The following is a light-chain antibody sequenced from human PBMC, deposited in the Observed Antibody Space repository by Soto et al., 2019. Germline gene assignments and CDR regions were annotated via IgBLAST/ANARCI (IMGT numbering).Light chain of an antibody. Sequence: EIVLTQSPGTLSLSPGERATLSCRASQSVSSSYLAWYQQKPGQAPRLLIYGVSSRATGIPDRFSGSGSGTDFTLTISRLEPEDFAVYYCQQYGSSATWTFGQGTKVEIK. CDR2: GVS. CDR3: QQYGSSATWT. CDR1: QSVSSSY. V-gene: IGKV3-20*01. J-gene: IGKJ1*01.